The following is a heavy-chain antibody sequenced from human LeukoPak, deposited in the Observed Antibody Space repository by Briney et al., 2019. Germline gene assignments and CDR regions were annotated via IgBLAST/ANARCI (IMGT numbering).Heavy chain of an antibody. CDR2: IYYSGST. V-gene: IGHV4-59*01. CDR3: ARGPTQRGIAAAGPDY. Sequence: SETLSLTCTVSGGSISSYYWSWIRQPPGKGLEWIGYIYYSGSTNYNPSLKSRVTISVDTSKNQFSLKLSSVTAADTAVYYCARGPTQRGIAAAGPDYWGQGTLVTVSS. D-gene: IGHD6-13*01. J-gene: IGHJ4*02. CDR1: GGSISSYY.